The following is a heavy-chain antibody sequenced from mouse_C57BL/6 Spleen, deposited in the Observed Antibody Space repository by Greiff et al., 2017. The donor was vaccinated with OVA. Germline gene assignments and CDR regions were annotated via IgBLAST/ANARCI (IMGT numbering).Heavy chain of an antibody. V-gene: IGHV1-82*01. J-gene: IGHJ2*01. CDR3: AGNYVRYFDY. CDR2: IYPGDGDT. D-gene: IGHD2-1*01. CDR1: GYAFSSSW. Sequence: QVQLQQSGPELVQPGASVKISCKASGYAFSSSWMNWVKQRPGKGLEWIGRIYPGDGDTNYNGKFKGKATLTADKSSSTAYMQLSSLTSEDAAVYFCAGNYVRYFDYWGQGTTLTVSS.